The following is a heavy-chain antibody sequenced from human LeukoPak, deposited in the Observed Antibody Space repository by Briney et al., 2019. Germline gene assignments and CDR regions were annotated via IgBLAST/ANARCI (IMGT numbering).Heavy chain of an antibody. CDR3: AKDRRATLYGEFDY. D-gene: IGHD3-3*01. Sequence: GGSLRLSCAASGFTFSSYAMSWVRQAPGKGLEWVSAISGGGVGTYYADSVKGRFTFSRDNSKNTLYLQMNCPRAEDTAVYYCAKDRRATLYGEFDYWGQGTLVTVSS. J-gene: IGHJ4*02. V-gene: IGHV3-23*01. CDR1: GFTFSSYA. CDR2: ISGGGVGT.